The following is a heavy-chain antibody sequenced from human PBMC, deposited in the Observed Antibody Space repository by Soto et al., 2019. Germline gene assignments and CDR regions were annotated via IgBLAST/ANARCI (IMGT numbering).Heavy chain of an antibody. Sequence: QVQLVQSGAEVKKPGASVKVSCKASGYTFTSYDINWVRQATGQGLEWMGWMNPNSGNTGYAQKFQGRVTMTRNTSISTAYMEVSSLRSEDTAVYYCARVRYSSSWYLAVGYYFDYWGQGSLVSVS. D-gene: IGHD6-13*01. CDR1: GYTFTSYD. V-gene: IGHV1-8*01. J-gene: IGHJ4*02. CDR2: MNPNSGNT. CDR3: ARVRYSSSWYLAVGYYFDY.